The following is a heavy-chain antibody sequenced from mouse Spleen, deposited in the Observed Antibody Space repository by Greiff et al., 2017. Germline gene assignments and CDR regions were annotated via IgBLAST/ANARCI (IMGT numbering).Heavy chain of an antibody. CDR1: GFNIKDYY. CDR2: IDPEDGDT. D-gene: IGHD2-1*01. J-gene: IGHJ2*01. CDR3: AGYYGNYYFDY. Sequence: EVKLVESGAELVRPGASVKLSCTASGFNIKDYYMHWVKQRPEQGLEWIGRIDPEDGDTEYAPKFQGKATLTADKSSSTAYMQLSSLTYEDSAVYYCAGYYGNYYFDYWGQGTTLTVSS. V-gene: IGHV14-1*01.